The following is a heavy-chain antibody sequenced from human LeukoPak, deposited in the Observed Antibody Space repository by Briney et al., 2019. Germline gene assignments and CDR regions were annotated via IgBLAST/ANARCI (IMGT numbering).Heavy chain of an antibody. V-gene: IGHV5-51*01. CDR3: ARHGVDSSAWRYYYMDV. D-gene: IGHD6-19*01. J-gene: IGHJ6*03. CDR2: IYPGDSDT. Sequence: GESLKISCKSSGYRFTSYWIGWVRQMPGKGLEWMGIIYPGDSDTRYSPSFQGQVTISADKSISTAYLQWSSLKASDTAMYYCARHGVDSSAWRYYYMDVWGKGTTVTVSS. CDR1: GYRFTSYW.